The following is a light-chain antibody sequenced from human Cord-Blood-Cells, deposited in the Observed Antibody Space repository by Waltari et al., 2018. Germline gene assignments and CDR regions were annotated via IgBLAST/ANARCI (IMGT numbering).Light chain of an antibody. CDR3: NSRDSSGNPHNYV. CDR1: SLRSYY. CDR2: GKN. J-gene: IGLJ1*01. Sequence: SSELTQDPAVSVALGQTVRITCQGDSLRSYYASWYQQKPGQAPVLVIYGKNNRPPGIPDRFSGSSSGNTASLTITGAQAEDEADYYCNSRDSSGNPHNYVFGTGTKVTVL. V-gene: IGLV3-19*01.